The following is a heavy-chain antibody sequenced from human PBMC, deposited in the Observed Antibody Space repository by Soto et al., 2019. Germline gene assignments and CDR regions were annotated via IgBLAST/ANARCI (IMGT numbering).Heavy chain of an antibody. V-gene: IGHV1-46*01. J-gene: IGHJ6*02. CDR2: INPSGGST. CDR1: GYTFTSYY. D-gene: IGHD2-21*02. CDR3: ARDQYCGGDCLNYYYYYGMDV. Sequence: EASVKVSCKASGYTFTSYYMHWVRQAPGQGLEWMGIINPSGGSTSYAQKFQGRVTMTRDTSTSTVYMELSSLRSEDTAVYYCARDQYCGGDCLNYYYYYGMDVWGQGTTVTVSS.